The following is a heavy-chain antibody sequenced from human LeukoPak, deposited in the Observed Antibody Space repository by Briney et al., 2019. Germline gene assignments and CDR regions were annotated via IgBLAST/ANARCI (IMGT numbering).Heavy chain of an antibody. CDR2: IYHSGST. Sequence: PSETLSLTCADSGGSISSGGYSWSWIRQPPGKGLEWIGYIYHSGSTYYNPSLKSRVTISVDRSKNQFSLKLSSVTAADTAVYYCAREINQGHYFDYWGQGTLVTVSS. V-gene: IGHV4-30-2*01. CDR3: AREINQGHYFDY. D-gene: IGHD1-14*01. J-gene: IGHJ4*02. CDR1: GGSISSGGYS.